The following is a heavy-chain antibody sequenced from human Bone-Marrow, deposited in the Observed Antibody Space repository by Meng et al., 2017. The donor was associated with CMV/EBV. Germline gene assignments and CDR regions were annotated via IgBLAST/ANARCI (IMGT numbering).Heavy chain of an antibody. CDR3: AGIGGGAFDP. Sequence: SETLSLTCTVSGGSISSSSYYWGWIRQPPGKGLEWIGSIYYSGSTYYNPSLKSRVTIPVDTSKNQFSLKLSSVTAADTAVYYCAGIGGGAFDPWGQGTLVTVSS. J-gene: IGHJ5*02. V-gene: IGHV4-39*07. D-gene: IGHD3-16*01. CDR2: IYYSGST. CDR1: GGSISSSSYY.